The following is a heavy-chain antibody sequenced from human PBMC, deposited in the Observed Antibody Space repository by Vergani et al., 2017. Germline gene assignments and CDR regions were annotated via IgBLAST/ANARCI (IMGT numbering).Heavy chain of an antibody. CDR3: ARGAPAAIDY. CDR2: IYHSGST. CDR1: GGSISSGGYS. Sequence: QLQLQEYGSGLVKPSQTLSLTCAVSGGSISSGGYSWSWIRQPPGKGLEWIGFIYHSGSTYYNPSLKSRVTISVDRSKNQFSLKLSSVTAADTAVYYCARGAPAAIDYWGQGTLVTVSS. V-gene: IGHV4-30-2*01. J-gene: IGHJ4*02. D-gene: IGHD5-18*01.